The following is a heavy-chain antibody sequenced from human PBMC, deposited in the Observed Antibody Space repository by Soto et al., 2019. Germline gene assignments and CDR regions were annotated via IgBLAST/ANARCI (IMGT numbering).Heavy chain of an antibody. V-gene: IGHV3-21*01. CDR2: ISSSSSYI. J-gene: IGHJ6*03. CDR1: GFTFSSYS. CDR3: ARAGFPYDYGDQTYYYYYMDV. Sequence: GGSLRLSCAASGFTFSSYSMNWVRQAPGNGLEWVSSISSSSSYIYYAGSVKGRCTTSRDNAKNSLSLQMNSLRAEDTAVYYCARAGFPYDYGDQTYYYYYMDVWGKGTTVTVSS. D-gene: IGHD4-17*01.